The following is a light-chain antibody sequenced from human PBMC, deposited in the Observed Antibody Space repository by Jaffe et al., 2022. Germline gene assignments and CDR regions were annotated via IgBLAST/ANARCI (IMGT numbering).Light chain of an antibody. CDR3: SSYAGTATFVL. CDR1: SSDIGSYNL. J-gene: IGLJ2*01. V-gene: IGLV2-23*02. CDR2: EAG. Sequence: QSALTQPASVSGSPGQSITISCTGSSSDIGSYNLVSWYQLYPGKAPKLIIFEAGKRPPGVSNRFSGSRAGNTASLTISGLQAEDEADYYCSSYAGTATFVLFGGGTKLTVL.